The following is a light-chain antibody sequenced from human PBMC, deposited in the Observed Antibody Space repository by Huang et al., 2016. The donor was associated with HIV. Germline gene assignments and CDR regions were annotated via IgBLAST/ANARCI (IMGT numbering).Light chain of an antibody. Sequence: EIVLTQSPATLSLSPGERATLSCRASQTVFNYLAWYQQKPGQAPRLLIYDASNRATGIPARFIGSGSGADFTLTISSLEPEDFAVYYCQQRGNWPRTFGGGTKVEIK. V-gene: IGKV3-11*01. CDR3: QQRGNWPRT. CDR1: QTVFNY. CDR2: DAS. J-gene: IGKJ4*01.